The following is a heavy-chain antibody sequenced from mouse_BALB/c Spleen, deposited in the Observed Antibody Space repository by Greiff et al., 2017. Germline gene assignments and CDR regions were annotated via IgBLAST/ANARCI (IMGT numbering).Heavy chain of an antibody. CDR3: ARSEDGYHYYAMDY. J-gene: IGHJ4*01. Sequence: VQLQQSGAELARPGASVKMSCKASGYTFTSYTMHWVKQRPGQGLEWIGYINPSSGYTNYNQKFKDKATLTADKSSSTAYMQLSSLTSEDSAVYYCARSEDGYHYYAMDYWGQGTSVTVSS. CDR2: INPSSGYT. CDR1: GYTFTSYT. V-gene: IGHV1-4*01. D-gene: IGHD2-3*01.